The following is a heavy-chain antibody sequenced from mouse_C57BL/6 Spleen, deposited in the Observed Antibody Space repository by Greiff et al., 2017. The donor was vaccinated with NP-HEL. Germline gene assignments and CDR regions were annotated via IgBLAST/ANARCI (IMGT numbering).Heavy chain of an antibody. Sequence: QVQLQQSDAELVKPGASVKISCKVSGYTFTDHPIHWMKQRPGPGLEWIGYISPRAGSTKYNEKFNGKATLTADKSSRTAYMQLHSRTSEDSAVSFCASTDDGYYDHDMDYWGQGESAT. CDR3: ASTDDGYYDHDMDY. CDR1: GYTFTDHP. V-gene: IGHV1-78*01. CDR2: ISPRAGST. D-gene: IGHD2-3*01. J-gene: IGHJ4*01.